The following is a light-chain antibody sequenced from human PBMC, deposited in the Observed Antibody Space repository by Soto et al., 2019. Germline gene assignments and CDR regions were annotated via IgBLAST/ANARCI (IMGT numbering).Light chain of an antibody. V-gene: IGLV2-14*01. J-gene: IGLJ1*01. CDR2: EVT. Sequence: QSVLTQPASVSGSPGQSITISCTGTSSDVGTYNYVSWYQQHPGKAPKVMIYEVTYRPSGVSNRFSSSKSGNTASLTISGLQAEDEAEYYCSSYTGSSTLYVFGTGTKVTVL. CDR1: SSDVGTYNY. CDR3: SSYTGSSTLYV.